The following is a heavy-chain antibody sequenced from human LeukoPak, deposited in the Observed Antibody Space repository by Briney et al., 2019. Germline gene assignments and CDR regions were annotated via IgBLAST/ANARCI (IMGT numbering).Heavy chain of an antibody. CDR1: GYTFTGYY. CDR3: ARGELYCSGGSCYSGFDY. V-gene: IGHV1-2*04. Sequence: GASVKVSCKASGYTFTGYYMHWVRQAPGQGLEWMGWINPNSGGTNYAQKFQGWVTMTRDTSISTAYMELSRLRSDDTAVYYCARGELYCSGGSCYSGFDYWGQGTLVTASS. J-gene: IGHJ4*02. CDR2: INPNSGGT. D-gene: IGHD2-15*01.